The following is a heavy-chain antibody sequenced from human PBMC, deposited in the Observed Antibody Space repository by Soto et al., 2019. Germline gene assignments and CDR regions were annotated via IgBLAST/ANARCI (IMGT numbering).Heavy chain of an antibody. Sequence: PGGSLRLSXAASGFTFSSYGMHWVRQAPGKGLEWVAVISYDGSNKYYADSVKGRFTISRDNSKNTLYLQMNSLRAEDTAVYYCAKDGGQYWGQGTLVTVSS. CDR1: GFTFSSYG. D-gene: IGHD3-3*01. CDR3: AKDGGQY. J-gene: IGHJ4*02. CDR2: ISYDGSNK. V-gene: IGHV3-30*18.